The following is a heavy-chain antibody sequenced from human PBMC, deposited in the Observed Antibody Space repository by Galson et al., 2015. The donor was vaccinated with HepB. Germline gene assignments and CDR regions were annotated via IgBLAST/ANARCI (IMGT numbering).Heavy chain of an antibody. CDR2: ISRGDST. CDR3: ARDSSSYDGMDL. J-gene: IGHJ6*02. Sequence: SLRLSCAASGFTVSRNYMNWVRQAPGKGLEWVSVISRGDSTDYADSVKGRFTISRHNSKNTLYLQMNSLRAEDTAMYYCARDSSSYDGMDLWGQGTTVTVSS. CDR1: GFTVSRNY. D-gene: IGHD6-13*01. V-gene: IGHV3-53*04.